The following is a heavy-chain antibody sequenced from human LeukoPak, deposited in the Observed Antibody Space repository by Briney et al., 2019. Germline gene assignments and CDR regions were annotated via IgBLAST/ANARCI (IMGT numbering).Heavy chain of an antibody. Sequence: SETLSLTCTVSGGSISSYYWSWIRQPPGKGLEWIGYIYYSGSTNYNPSLKSRVTISVDTSKNQFSLKLSSVTAADTAVYYCARGWNDDDHFDYWGQGTLVTVSS. D-gene: IGHD1-1*01. CDR2: IYYSGST. CDR1: GGSISSYY. V-gene: IGHV4-59*01. J-gene: IGHJ4*02. CDR3: ARGWNDDDHFDY.